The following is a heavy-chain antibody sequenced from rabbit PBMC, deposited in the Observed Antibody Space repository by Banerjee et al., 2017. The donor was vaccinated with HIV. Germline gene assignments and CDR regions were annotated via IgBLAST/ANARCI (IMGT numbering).Heavy chain of an antibody. CDR2: IYAGSGGST. CDR1: GFDLSSYYY. J-gene: IGHJ6*01. V-gene: IGHV1S40*01. CDR3: ARDLAGVIGWNFGL. Sequence: QSLEESGGDLVKPGASLTLTCTASGFDLSSYYYMCWVRQAPGKGLEWIACIYAGSGGSTYYASWAKGRFTISKTSSTVDLKMTSLTVADTATYFCARDLAGVIGWNFGLWGPGTLVTVS. D-gene: IGHD4-1*01.